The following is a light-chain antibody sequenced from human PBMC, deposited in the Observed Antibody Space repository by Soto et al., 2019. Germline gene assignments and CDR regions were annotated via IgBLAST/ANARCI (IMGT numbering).Light chain of an antibody. V-gene: IGLV2-8*01. CDR2: EVT. J-gene: IGLJ3*02. Sequence: QSALTQPPSASGSPGQSVTISCTGTSSDVGGYNYVSWYQQQPGKAPKLIIYEVTKRPSGVPDRFSGSKSGNTASLAITGLQAEDEADYYCQSYDGRLSTWVFGGGTKLTVL. CDR1: SSDVGGYNY. CDR3: QSYDGRLSTWV.